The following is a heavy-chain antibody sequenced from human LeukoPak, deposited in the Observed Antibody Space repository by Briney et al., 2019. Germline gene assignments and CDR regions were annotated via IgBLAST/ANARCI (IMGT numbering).Heavy chain of an antibody. CDR3: ARAVYCSSTSCPPRYYYYYYMDV. CDR2: IYYSGST. CDR1: GGSFSGYY. Sequence: PSETLSLTCAVYGGSFSGYYWSWIRQPPGKGLEWIGYIYYSGSTNYNPSLKSRVTISVDTSKNQFSLKLSSVTAADTAVYYCARAVYCSSTSCPPRYYYYYYMDVWGKGTTVTVSS. D-gene: IGHD2-2*01. V-gene: IGHV4-59*01. J-gene: IGHJ6*03.